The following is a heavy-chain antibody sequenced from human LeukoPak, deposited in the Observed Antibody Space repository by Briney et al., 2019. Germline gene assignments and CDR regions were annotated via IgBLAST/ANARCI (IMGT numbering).Heavy chain of an antibody. J-gene: IGHJ5*02. Sequence: PGGSLRLSCAASGFTFSSYWMTWVRQAPGKGLEWVSAISGSGGSTYYADSVKGRFTISRDNSKNTLYLQMNSLRAEDTAVYYCAKDKLWGSGSYHWFDPWGQGTLVTVSS. CDR3: AKDKLWGSGSYHWFDP. D-gene: IGHD3-10*01. CDR2: ISGSGGST. CDR1: GFTFSSYW. V-gene: IGHV3-23*01.